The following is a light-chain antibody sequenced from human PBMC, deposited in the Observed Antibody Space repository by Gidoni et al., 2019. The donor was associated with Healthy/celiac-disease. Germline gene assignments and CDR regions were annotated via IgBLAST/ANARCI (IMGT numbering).Light chain of an antibody. CDR3: GTWDSSLSAVV. CDR1: SPNIGNNY. Sequence: HSVLTQPPSVSAAPGQKVTISCSGSSPNIGNNYVSWYQQLPGTAPKLLIYDNNKRPSGIPDRFSGSKSGTSATLGITGLQTGDEADYYCGTWDSSLSAVVFGGGTKLTAL. CDR2: DNN. V-gene: IGLV1-51*01. J-gene: IGLJ2*01.